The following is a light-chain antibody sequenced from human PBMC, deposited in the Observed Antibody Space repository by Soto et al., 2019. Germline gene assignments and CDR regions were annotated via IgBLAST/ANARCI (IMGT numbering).Light chain of an antibody. Sequence: QLVLTQSPSASASLGASVKLTCTLSSGHSSYAIAWHQQQPEKGPRYLMKFNSDGSHSKGDGIPDRFSGSSSGAERYLTISSLQSEDEADYYCQIWGTGIVVFGGGTQLTVL. CDR3: QIWGTGIVV. J-gene: IGLJ2*01. CDR2: FNSDGSH. CDR1: SGHSSYA. V-gene: IGLV4-69*01.